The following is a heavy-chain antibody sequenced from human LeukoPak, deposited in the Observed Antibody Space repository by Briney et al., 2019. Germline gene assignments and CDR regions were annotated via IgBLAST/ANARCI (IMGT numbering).Heavy chain of an antibody. Sequence: SETLSLTCAVYGGSFSGYYWSWIRQPPGKGLEWIGEINHSGSTDYNPSLKSRVTMSVDTSKNQFSLKLSSVTAADTAVYCCARGRTPYDAFDIWGQGTMVTVSS. J-gene: IGHJ3*02. D-gene: IGHD2-15*01. CDR2: INHSGST. CDR3: ARGRTPYDAFDI. CDR1: GGSFSGYY. V-gene: IGHV4-34*01.